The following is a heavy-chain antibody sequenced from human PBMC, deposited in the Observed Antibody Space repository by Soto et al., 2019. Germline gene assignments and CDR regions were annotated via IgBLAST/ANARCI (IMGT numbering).Heavy chain of an antibody. CDR3: ARESLDSTNRYFFDY. D-gene: IGHD3-9*01. J-gene: IGHJ4*02. CDR1: GASISYYY. V-gene: IGHV4-59*01. CDR2: IYYSGST. Sequence: PSETLSLTCTVSGASISYYYWTWIRQPPGKGLEWIGYIYYSGSTNYNPSLKSRVTISVDTSKNQSSLKLSSVTAADTAVYYCARESLDSTNRYFFDYWGQGTLVTVSS.